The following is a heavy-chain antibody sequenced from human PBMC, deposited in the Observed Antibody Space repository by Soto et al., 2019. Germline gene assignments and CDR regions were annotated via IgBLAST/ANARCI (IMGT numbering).Heavy chain of an antibody. CDR1: GGSFSGNY. V-gene: IGHV4-34*01. CDR2: INHSGST. CDR3: ARDKITGLFDY. J-gene: IGHJ4*02. D-gene: IGHD2-8*02. Sequence: QVQLQQWGAGLLEPSETLALTCGVYGGSFSGNYWTWIRQPPGTGLEWIGEINHSGSTNYNPSLKSRVTISVDASNNQFSLKLTSVTAADTAVYYCARDKITGLFDYWGQGTLVTVSS.